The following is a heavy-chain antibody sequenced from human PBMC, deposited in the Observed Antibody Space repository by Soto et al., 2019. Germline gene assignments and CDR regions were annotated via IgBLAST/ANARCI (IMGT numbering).Heavy chain of an antibody. CDR3: ARRYYDSSDPYYYYGMDV. Sequence: PGESLKISCKGSGYSFTSYWIGWVRQMPGKGLEWMGIIYPGDSDTRYSPSFQGQVTISADKSISTAYLQWSSLKASDTAMYYYARRYYDSSDPYYYYGMDVWGQGTTVTVSS. CDR1: GYSFTSYW. J-gene: IGHJ6*02. CDR2: IYPGDSDT. V-gene: IGHV5-51*01. D-gene: IGHD3-22*01.